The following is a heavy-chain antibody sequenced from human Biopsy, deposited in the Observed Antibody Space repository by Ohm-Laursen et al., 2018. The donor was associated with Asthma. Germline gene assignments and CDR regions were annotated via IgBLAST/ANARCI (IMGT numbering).Heavy chain of an antibody. CDR3: ARTYFDFLTGQVHDAFAM. V-gene: IGHV1-3*01. Sequence: GASVTDSCQASGYTFINYAIHWVRQAPGHSLEWMGWINAANGNTKYSQKFQGRLTISRDTSASTAYMDLSSLRSEDTAVYYCARTYFDFLTGQVHDAFAMWGQGTMVTVSS. CDR2: INAANGNT. D-gene: IGHD3-9*01. CDR1: GYTFINYA. J-gene: IGHJ3*02.